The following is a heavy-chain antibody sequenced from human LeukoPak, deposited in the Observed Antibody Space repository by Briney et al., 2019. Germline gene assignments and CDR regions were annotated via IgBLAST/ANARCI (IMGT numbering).Heavy chain of an antibody. CDR2: INHSGST. J-gene: IGHJ4*02. CDR3: ARSYSSGYYLGFGY. D-gene: IGHD3-22*01. Sequence: SETLSLTCAVYGGSFSGYYWSWIRQPPGKGLEWIGEINHSGSTNYNPSLKSRVTISVDTSKNQFSLKLSSVTAADTAVYYCARSYSSGYYLGFGYWGQGTLVTVSS. CDR1: GGSFSGYY. V-gene: IGHV4-34*01.